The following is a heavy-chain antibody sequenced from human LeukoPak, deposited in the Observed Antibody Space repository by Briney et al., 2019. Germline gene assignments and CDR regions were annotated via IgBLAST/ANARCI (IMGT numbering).Heavy chain of an antibody. Sequence: GGSLRLSCAASGFTFSNAWTSWVRQAPGKGLEWVGRIKSKTDGGTTDYAAPVKGRFTISRDDSKNTLYLQMNSLKTEDTAVYYCTSGYSFPAPLDYWGQGTLVTVSS. CDR2: IKSKTDGGTT. CDR1: GFTFSNAW. CDR3: TSGYSFPAPLDY. D-gene: IGHD5-18*01. J-gene: IGHJ4*02. V-gene: IGHV3-15*01.